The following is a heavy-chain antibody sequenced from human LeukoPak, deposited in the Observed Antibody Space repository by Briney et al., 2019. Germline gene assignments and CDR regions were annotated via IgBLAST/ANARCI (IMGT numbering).Heavy chain of an antibody. D-gene: IGHD3-22*01. CDR3: ARGPDSSGYYYGY. CDR2: VNPNSGGT. V-gene: IGHV1-2*02. Sequence: ASVKVSCKASGYTFTGYYMHRVRQAPGQGLEWMGWVNPNSGGTNYAQKFQGRVTMTRDTSISTAYMELSRLRSDDTAVYYCARGPDSSGYYYGYWGQGTLVTVSS. J-gene: IGHJ4*02. CDR1: GYTFTGYY.